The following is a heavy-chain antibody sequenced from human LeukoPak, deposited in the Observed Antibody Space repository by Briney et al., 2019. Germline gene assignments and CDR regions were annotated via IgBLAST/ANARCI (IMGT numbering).Heavy chain of an antibody. J-gene: IGHJ4*02. CDR3: ARVGLDY. V-gene: IGHV3-48*02. D-gene: IGHD2-15*01. Sequence: SVKGRFTISRDNARDALYLQMDSLRDEDTAVYYCARVGLDYWGQGTLVTVSA.